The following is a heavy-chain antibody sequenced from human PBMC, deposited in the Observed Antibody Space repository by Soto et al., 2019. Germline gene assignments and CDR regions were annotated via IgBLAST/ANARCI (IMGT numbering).Heavy chain of an antibody. Sequence: GESLKISCKGSGYSFTNYLIAWLRQMPGKGLESMGIIYPGDSDTRYSPSFQGQVTISDDKSIRTAYLQWSSLKASDTAMYYCARHMAPEIVVVTLAGGMDVWGQGTTVTVSS. CDR1: GYSFTNYL. J-gene: IGHJ6*02. D-gene: IGHD2-21*02. V-gene: IGHV5-51*01. CDR2: IYPGDSDT. CDR3: ARHMAPEIVVVTLAGGMDV.